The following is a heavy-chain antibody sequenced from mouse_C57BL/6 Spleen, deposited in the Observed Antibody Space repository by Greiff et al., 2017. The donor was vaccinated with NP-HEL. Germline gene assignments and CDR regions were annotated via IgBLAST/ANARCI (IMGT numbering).Heavy chain of an antibody. CDR2: ISNGGGST. D-gene: IGHD3-3*01. J-gene: IGHJ2*01. V-gene: IGHV5-12*01. CDR1: GFTFSDYY. CDR3: ARRGGTGFSYYFDY. Sequence: EVKLMESGGGLVQPGGSLKLSCAASGFTFSDYYMYWVRQTPEKRLEWVAYISNGGGSTYYPDTVKGRFTISRDNAKNTLYLQMSRLKSEDTAMYYCARRGGTGFSYYFDYWGQGTTLTVSS.